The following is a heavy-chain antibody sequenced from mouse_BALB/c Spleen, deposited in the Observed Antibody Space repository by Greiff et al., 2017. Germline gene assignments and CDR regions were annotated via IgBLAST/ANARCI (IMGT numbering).Heavy chain of an antibody. CDR1: GFTFTDYY. CDR3: ARDNLYYFDY. Sequence: DVKLVESGGGLVQPGGSLRLSCATSGFTFTDYYMSWVRQPPGKALEWLGFIRNKANGYTTEYSASVKGRFTISRDNSQSILYLQMNTLRAEDSATYYCARDNLYYFDYWGQGTTLTVSS. V-gene: IGHV7-3*02. CDR2: IRNKANGYTT. J-gene: IGHJ2*01.